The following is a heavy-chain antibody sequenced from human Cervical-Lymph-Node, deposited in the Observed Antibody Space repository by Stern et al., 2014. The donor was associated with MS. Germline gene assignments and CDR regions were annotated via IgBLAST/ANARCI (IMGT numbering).Heavy chain of an antibody. CDR2: ISAYNGNT. J-gene: IGHJ3*02. CDR1: GYTFTSYG. CDR3: ARGLLGSENAFDI. V-gene: IGHV1-18*01. Sequence: VKLVQSGPEVKKPLASVEDSCKASGYTFTSYGISWVRQAPGQGLECMGWISAYNGNTNYAQKLQGRVTMTTDTSTSTAYMELRSLRSDDTAVYYCARGLLGSENAFDIWGQGTMVTVSS. D-gene: IGHD2-15*01.